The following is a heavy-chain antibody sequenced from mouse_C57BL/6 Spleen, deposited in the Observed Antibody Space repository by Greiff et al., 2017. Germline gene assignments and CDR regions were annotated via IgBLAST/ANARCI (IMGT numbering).Heavy chain of an antibody. Sequence: EVQLQESGGGLVKPGGSLKLSCAASGFTFSDYGMHWVRQAPEKGLEWVAYISSGSSTIYYADTVKGRFTISRDNAKNTLFLQMTSLRSEDTAMYYCARGDGYDYYAMDYWGQGASVTVSS. CDR2: ISSGSSTI. CDR1: GFTFSDYG. CDR3: ARGDGYDYYAMDY. J-gene: IGHJ4*01. D-gene: IGHD2-2*01. V-gene: IGHV5-17*01.